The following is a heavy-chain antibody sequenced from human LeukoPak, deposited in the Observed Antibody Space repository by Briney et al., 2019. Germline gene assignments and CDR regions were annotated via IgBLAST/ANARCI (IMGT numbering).Heavy chain of an antibody. Sequence: ASVKVCCKVSGYTLTELSMHWVRQAPGKGIEWMGGFDPEDGETIYAQKFQGRVTMTEDTSTDTAYMELSSLRSEDTAVYYCATDLMGGGYSGYDLIDYWGQGTLVTVSS. CDR3: ATDLMGGGYSGYDLIDY. J-gene: IGHJ4*02. CDR2: FDPEDGET. CDR1: GYTLTELS. D-gene: IGHD5-12*01. V-gene: IGHV1-24*01.